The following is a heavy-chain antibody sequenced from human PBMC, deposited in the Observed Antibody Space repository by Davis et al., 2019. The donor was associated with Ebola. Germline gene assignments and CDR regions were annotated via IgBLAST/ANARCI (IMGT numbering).Heavy chain of an antibody. Sequence: SETLSLTCSVSGGSISSGTYYWGWVRQPPGKGLEWIGAIYYNGRTYYNSSLESRVTISLDTSKNQFSLKLRLVTAADTAVYFCARLSGLFSSSSGALYFDLWGRGTLVSVSS. J-gene: IGHJ2*01. CDR3: ARLSGLFSSSSGALYFDL. CDR1: GGSISSGTYY. CDR2: IYYNGRT. D-gene: IGHD6-6*01. V-gene: IGHV4-39*07.